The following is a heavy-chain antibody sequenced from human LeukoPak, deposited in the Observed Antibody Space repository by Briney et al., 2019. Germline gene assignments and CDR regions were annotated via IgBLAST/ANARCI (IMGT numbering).Heavy chain of an antibody. V-gene: IGHV3-11*01. Sequence: PGGSLRLSCAASGFTFSDYYMSRIRQAPGKGLEWVSYISSSGSTIYYADSVKGRFTISRDNAKNSLYLQMNSLRAEDTAVYYCARTVWFGESNWFDPWGQGTLVTVSS. J-gene: IGHJ5*02. D-gene: IGHD3-10*01. CDR2: ISSSGSTI. CDR3: ARTVWFGESNWFDP. CDR1: GFTFSDYY.